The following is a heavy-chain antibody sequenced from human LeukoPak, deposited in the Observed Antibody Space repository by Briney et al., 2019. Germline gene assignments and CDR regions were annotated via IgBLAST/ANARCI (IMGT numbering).Heavy chain of an antibody. D-gene: IGHD3-3*01. CDR3: ARGTPYYDFWSGYFYYYYYMDV. Sequence: PSETLSLTCAVYGGSFSGYYWSRIRQPPGKGLEWIGEINHSGSTNYNPSLKSRVTISVDTSKNQFSLKLSSVTAADTAVYYCARGTPYYDFWSGYFYYYYYMDVWGKGTTVTVSS. CDR2: INHSGST. V-gene: IGHV4-34*01. CDR1: GGSFSGYY. J-gene: IGHJ6*03.